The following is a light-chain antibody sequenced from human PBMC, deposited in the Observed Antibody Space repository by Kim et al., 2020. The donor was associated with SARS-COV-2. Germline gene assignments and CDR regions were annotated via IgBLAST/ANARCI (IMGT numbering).Light chain of an antibody. CDR2: VNSDGSH. CDR1: RGHTEA. CDR3: QTWDTGIQV. J-gene: IGLJ2*01. Sequence: GASVKPACTVSRGHTEAIAWPRQQPGKGRRYLMKVNSDGSHLKGDGIPDRFSGSRSGAEHYLTISSLQSEDEADYYCQTWDTGIQVFGGGTQLTVL. V-gene: IGLV4-69*01.